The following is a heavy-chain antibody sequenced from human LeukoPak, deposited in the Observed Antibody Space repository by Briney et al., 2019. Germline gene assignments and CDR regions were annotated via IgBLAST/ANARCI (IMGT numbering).Heavy chain of an antibody. Sequence: GASVKVSCKASGYTFTSYGISWVRQAPGQGLEWMGLISAYNGNTNYAQKLQGRVTMTTDTSTSTAYMELRSLRSDDTAVYYCARVTDTAMVIYYYYYYMDVWGKGTTVTVSS. D-gene: IGHD5-18*01. CDR1: GYTFTSYG. CDR3: ARVTDTAMVIYYYYYYMDV. V-gene: IGHV1-18*01. CDR2: ISAYNGNT. J-gene: IGHJ6*03.